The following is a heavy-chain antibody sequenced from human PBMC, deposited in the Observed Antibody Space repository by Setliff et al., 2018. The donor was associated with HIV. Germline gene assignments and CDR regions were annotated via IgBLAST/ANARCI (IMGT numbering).Heavy chain of an antibody. J-gene: IGHJ4*02. CDR3: ARHVMGAGYYFDY. D-gene: IGHD6-19*01. CDR2: ST. V-gene: IGHV4-39*01. CDR1: GDSITNSMHY. Sequence: SETLSLTCTVSGDSITNSMHYWSWIRQPPGKGLEFIGSTYYNSSLKSRVTISVDTSKNQISLKLSSGIAADTAVYYCARHVMGAGYYFDYWGQGTLVTVSS.